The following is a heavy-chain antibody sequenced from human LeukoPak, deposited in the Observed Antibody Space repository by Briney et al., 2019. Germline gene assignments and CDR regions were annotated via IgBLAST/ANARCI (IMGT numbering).Heavy chain of an antibody. CDR1: GGSVGGSGSRYY. V-gene: IGHV4-61*01. D-gene: IGHD6-19*01. CDR2: IYYTGSV. CDR3: ARRNSGWNDSKGWFDP. Sequence: SETLSVTCSVSGGSVGGSGSRYYWSWIRQSPGKGLEWIAHIYYTGSVNYNPSLKSRVTMSIDTSRNQFSLKLSYVTAADSAVYYCARRNSGWNDSKGWFDPWGQGTLVIVSS. J-gene: IGHJ5*02.